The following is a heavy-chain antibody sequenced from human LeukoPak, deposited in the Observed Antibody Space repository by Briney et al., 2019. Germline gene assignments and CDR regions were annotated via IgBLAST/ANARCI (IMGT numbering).Heavy chain of an antibody. CDR2: IYYSGST. V-gene: IGHV4-39*01. D-gene: IGHD3-22*01. CDR1: GGSISSSSYD. J-gene: IGHJ4*02. Sequence: SETLSLTCTVSGGSISSSSYDWGWIRQPPGKGLEWIGSIYYSGSTYYNPSLKSRVTISVDTSKDQFSLKLSSVTAADTAVYYCARQWFVFDYWGQGTLVTVSP. CDR3: ARQWFVFDY.